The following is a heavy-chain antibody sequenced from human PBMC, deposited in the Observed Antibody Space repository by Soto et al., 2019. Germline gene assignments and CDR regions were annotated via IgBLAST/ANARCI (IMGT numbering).Heavy chain of an antibody. D-gene: IGHD2-2*01. CDR2: IYWDDDK. V-gene: IGHV2-5*02. CDR1: GFSLSTSGVG. Sequence: SGPTLVNPTQTLTLTCTFSGFSLSTSGVGVGWIRQPPGKALEWLALIYWDDDKRYSPSLKSRLTITKDTSKNQVVLTMTNMDPVDTATYYCAHRHQTLIYCSSTSCYAWFDPWGQGTLVTVSS. J-gene: IGHJ5*02. CDR3: AHRHQTLIYCSSTSCYAWFDP.